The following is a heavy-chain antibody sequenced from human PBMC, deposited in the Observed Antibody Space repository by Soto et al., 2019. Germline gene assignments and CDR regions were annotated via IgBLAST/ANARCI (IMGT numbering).Heavy chain of an antibody. J-gene: IGHJ6*02. D-gene: IGHD6-13*01. Sequence: QVQLVQSGAEVKKPGSSVKVSCKASGGTFSSYAISWVRQAPGQGLEWMGGIIPIFGTANYAQKFQGRVTITGDESTSMAYRELSSLRSEDTAVYYCARPGRSSWYGEGGYYYYGMDVWGQGTTVTVSS. CDR3: ARPGRSSWYGEGGYYYYGMDV. CDR2: IIPIFGTA. CDR1: GGTFSSYA. V-gene: IGHV1-69*12.